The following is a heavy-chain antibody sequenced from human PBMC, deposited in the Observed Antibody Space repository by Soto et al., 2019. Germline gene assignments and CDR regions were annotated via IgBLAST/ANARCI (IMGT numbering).Heavy chain of an antibody. CDR3: AKDHATTGLAY. J-gene: IGHJ4*02. CDR2: IWYDGSNK. CDR1: GFTFSSYG. Sequence: GGSLRLSCAASGFTFSSYGMHWVRQAPGKGLEWVAVIWYDGSNKYYADSVKGRFTISRDNSKNTLYLQMNSLRAEDTAVYYCAKDHATTGLAYWGQGTLVTVSS. D-gene: IGHD4-17*01. V-gene: IGHV3-33*06.